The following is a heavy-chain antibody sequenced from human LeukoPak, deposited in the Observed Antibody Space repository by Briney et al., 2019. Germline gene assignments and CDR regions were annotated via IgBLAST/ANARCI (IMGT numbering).Heavy chain of an antibody. V-gene: IGHV3-23*01. CDR1: GFTFSSYA. CDR2: ISGSGGST. CDR3: ATSGGAAAGYHPDYYYYYGMDV. J-gene: IGHJ6*02. Sequence: GGSLRLSCAASGFTFSSYAMSWVRQAPGKGLEWVSAISGSGGSTYYADSVKGRFTISRDNSKNTLYLQMNSLRAEDTAVHYCATSGGAAAGYHPDYYYYYGMDVWGQGTTVTVSS. D-gene: IGHD6-13*01.